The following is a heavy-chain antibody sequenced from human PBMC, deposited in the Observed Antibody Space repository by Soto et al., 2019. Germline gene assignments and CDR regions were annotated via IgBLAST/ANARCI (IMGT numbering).Heavy chain of an antibody. Sequence: TSETLSLTCTVSGGSISSGVNYWSWVRQGPGKDLEWIGNIYYSGSAYYNPSLKSRVTISVDTSKNQFSLKLTSVTAADTAVYYCARTDRYQLSSFSDYWGQGTLVTVSS. V-gene: IGHV4-61*08. CDR1: GGSISSGVNY. J-gene: IGHJ4*02. CDR2: IYYSGSA. CDR3: ARTDRYQLSSFSDY. D-gene: IGHD2-2*01.